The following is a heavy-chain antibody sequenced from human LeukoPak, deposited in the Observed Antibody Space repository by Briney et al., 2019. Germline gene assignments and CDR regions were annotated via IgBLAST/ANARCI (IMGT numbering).Heavy chain of an antibody. D-gene: IGHD2-2*01. J-gene: IGHJ4*02. V-gene: IGHV1-18*01. CDR2: ISAYNGNT. Sequence: ALVKVSCKASGYTFTSYGISWVRQAPGQGLEWMGWISAYNGNTNYAQKLQGRVTMTTDTSTSTAYMELRSLRSDDTTVYYCARDLFGVVVPAAWEYSSSPGDYWGQGTLVTVSS. CDR1: GYTFTSYG. CDR3: ARDLFGVVVPAAWEYSSSPGDY.